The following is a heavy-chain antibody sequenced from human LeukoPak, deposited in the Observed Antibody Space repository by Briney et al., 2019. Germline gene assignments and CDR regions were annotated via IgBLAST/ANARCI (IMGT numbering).Heavy chain of an antibody. CDR2: IYTSGST. CDR3: ARVQRGYFKD. CDR1: GGSISSGSYY. D-gene: IGHD2-15*01. J-gene: IGHJ4*02. V-gene: IGHV4-61*02. Sequence: SETLSLTCTVSGGSISSGSYYWSWIRQPAGKGLEWIGRIYTSGSTNYNPSLKSRVTISVDTSKNQLSLKLSSVTAADTAVYYCARVQRGYFKDWGQGTLVTVSS.